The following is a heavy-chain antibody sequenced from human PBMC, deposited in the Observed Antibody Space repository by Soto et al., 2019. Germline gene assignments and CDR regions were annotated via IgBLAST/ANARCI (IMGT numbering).Heavy chain of an antibody. CDR1: GGSISSYY. CDR2: IFYSGST. D-gene: IGHD2-15*01. V-gene: IGHV4-59*01. Sequence: PSETLSLTCTVSGGSISSYYWSWIRQPPGKRLERIGYIFYSGSTNYNPSLKSRVTISVDTSKNQFSLKLSSVTAADTAVYYCARGDGYCSGGSCYRGLYYYYYYYMDVWGKGATVTVSS. CDR3: ARGDGYCSGGSCYRGLYYYYYYYMDV. J-gene: IGHJ6*03.